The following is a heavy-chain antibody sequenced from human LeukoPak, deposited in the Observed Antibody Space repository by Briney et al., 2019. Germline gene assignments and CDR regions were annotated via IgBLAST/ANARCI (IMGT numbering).Heavy chain of an antibody. J-gene: IGHJ4*02. CDR2: ISYDGSNK. CDR1: GFTFSSYG. Sequence: PGRSLRLSCAASGFTFSSYGMHWVRQAPGKGLEWVAVISYDGSNKYYADSVKGRFTISRDNSKNTLYLQMNSLRAEDTAVYYCAKDTELGVGGDLGYFDYWGQGTLVTVSS. V-gene: IGHV3-30*18. D-gene: IGHD3-16*01. CDR3: AKDTELGVGGDLGYFDY.